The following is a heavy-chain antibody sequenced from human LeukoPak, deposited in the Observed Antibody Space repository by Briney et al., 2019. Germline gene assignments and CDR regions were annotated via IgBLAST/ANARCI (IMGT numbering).Heavy chain of an antibody. D-gene: IGHD3-22*01. Sequence: GGSLRLSCAASGFTFSSYAMHWVRQAPGKGLEYVSAISSNGGSTYYANSVKGRFTISRDNSKNTLYLQMGSLRAEDMAVYYCARVRYDSSGYYFDAFDIWGQGTMVTVSS. V-gene: IGHV3-64*01. CDR1: GFTFSSYA. J-gene: IGHJ3*02. CDR2: ISSNGGST. CDR3: ARVRYDSSGYYFDAFDI.